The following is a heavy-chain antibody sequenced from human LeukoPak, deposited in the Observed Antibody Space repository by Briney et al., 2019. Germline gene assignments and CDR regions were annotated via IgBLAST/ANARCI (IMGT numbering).Heavy chain of an antibody. J-gene: IGHJ2*01. Sequence: PGGSLRLSCAASGFTFSDYYISWIRQAPGKGLEWVSYISSSGSTIYYADSVKGRFTISRDNAKNSLYLQMNSLRAEDTAVYYCARDGRDYYDSSGYYPPYWYFDLWGRGTLVTVSS. D-gene: IGHD3-22*01. V-gene: IGHV3-11*04. CDR1: GFTFSDYY. CDR3: ARDGRDYYDSSGYYPPYWYFDL. CDR2: ISSSGSTI.